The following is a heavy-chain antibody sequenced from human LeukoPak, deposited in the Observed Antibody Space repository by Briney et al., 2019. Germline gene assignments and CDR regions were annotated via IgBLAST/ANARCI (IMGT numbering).Heavy chain of an antibody. Sequence: SETLSLTCTVSGGSISGHYWTWIRLPPGKGLELVGNIFSTGATHYNPSLRGRVTLSIDTSKNQFSLTLTSVNVEDTAVYYCARFSTRFGSGCSDASCYVHYWGQGTQVTVSP. D-gene: IGHD2-2*01. CDR1: GGSISGHY. J-gene: IGHJ4*02. V-gene: IGHV4-59*11. CDR2: IFSTGAT. CDR3: ARFSTRFGSGCSDASCYVHY.